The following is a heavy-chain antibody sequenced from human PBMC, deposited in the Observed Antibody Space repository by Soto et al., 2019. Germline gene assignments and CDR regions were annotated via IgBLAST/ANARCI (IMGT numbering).Heavy chain of an antibody. D-gene: IGHD3-10*01. V-gene: IGHV4-59*08. Sequence: QVQLLELGPGLVKPSETLSLTCTVSGGSISSYYWSWIRQPPGKGLEWIGYIYSSGSTNYNPSLKSRVTISVDTSKNQFSLKLSSVTAADTAVYYCARRYGGGFDYWGQGTLVTVSS. CDR2: IYSSGST. CDR1: GGSISSYY. J-gene: IGHJ4*02. CDR3: ARRYGGGFDY.